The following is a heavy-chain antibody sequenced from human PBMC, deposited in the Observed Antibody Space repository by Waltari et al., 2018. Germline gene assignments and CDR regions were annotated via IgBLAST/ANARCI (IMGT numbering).Heavy chain of an antibody. CDR1: GGSISSSTYY. Sequence: QLQLQESGPGLVKPSETLSLTCTVSGGSISSSTYYWAWIRQPPGKGLEWIGSISDSGSTYYNPSLKSRVTISVDTSKNQFSLKLNSVTAADTALYYCARPNLYCSGGTCYSQEYFQHWGQGTLVTVSS. CDR3: ARPNLYCSGGTCYSQEYFQH. V-gene: IGHV4-39*01. CDR2: ISDSGST. J-gene: IGHJ1*01. D-gene: IGHD2-15*01.